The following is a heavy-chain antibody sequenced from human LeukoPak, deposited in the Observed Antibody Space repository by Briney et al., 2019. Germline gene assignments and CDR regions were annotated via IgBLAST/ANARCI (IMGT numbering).Heavy chain of an antibody. V-gene: IGHV3-48*04. D-gene: IGHD1-1*01. Sequence: PGGSLRLSCAASGFTFSSYSMNWVRQAPGKGLEWVSYISSSRSPIYYADSVKGRFTISRDNAKNSLYLQMNSLRAEDSAVYYCASYRTEYYYYYGMDVWGQGTTVTVSS. CDR1: GFTFSSYS. CDR3: ASYRTEYYYYYGMDV. J-gene: IGHJ6*02. CDR2: ISSSRSPI.